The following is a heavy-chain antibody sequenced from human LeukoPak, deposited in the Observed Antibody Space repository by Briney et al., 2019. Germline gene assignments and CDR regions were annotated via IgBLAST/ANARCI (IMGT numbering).Heavy chain of an antibody. V-gene: IGHV3-30*18. CDR3: AKVRAYYDSSGSEGDY. J-gene: IGHJ4*02. Sequence: PGGSLRLSCAASGFTFSSYAMSWVRQAPGKGLEWVAVISYDGSNKYYADSVKGRFTISRDNSKNTLYLQMNSLRAEDTAVYYCAKVRAYYDSSGSEGDYWGQGTLVTVSS. CDR1: GFTFSSYA. D-gene: IGHD3-22*01. CDR2: ISYDGSNK.